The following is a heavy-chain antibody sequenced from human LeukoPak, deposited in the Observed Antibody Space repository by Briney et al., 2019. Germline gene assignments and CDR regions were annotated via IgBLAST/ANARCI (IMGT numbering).Heavy chain of an antibody. J-gene: IGHJ4*02. CDR2: ISGSGGST. D-gene: IGHD6-13*01. CDR3: AKVPSSWYYFDY. CDR1: GFTFSSYA. Sequence: QSGGSLRLSCAASGFTFSSYAMSWVRQAPGKGLEWVSAISGSGGSTYYTDSVKGRFTISRDNSKNTLYLQMNSLRAEDTAVYYCAKVPSSWYYFDYWGQGTLDTVSS. V-gene: IGHV3-23*01.